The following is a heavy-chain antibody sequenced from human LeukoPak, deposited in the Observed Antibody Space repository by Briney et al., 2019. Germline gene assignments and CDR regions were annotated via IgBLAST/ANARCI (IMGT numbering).Heavy chain of an antibody. Sequence: SETLSLTCSVSGDSITSGAYYWTWIRQTPGEGLEWIGNSYHTGKTHYNPSFKSRLTISVDRSKNQFSLRLTSVTAADTAVYYCASPDQKAAFDLWGQGIMVTVSS. CDR3: ASPDQKAAFDL. CDR1: GDSITSGAYY. CDR2: SYHTGKT. J-gene: IGHJ3*01. V-gene: IGHV4-30-2*01.